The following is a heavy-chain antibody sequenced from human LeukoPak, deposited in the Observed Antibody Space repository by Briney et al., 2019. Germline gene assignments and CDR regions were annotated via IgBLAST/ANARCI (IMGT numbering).Heavy chain of an antibody. Sequence: GRSLRLSCAASGFTFSSYAMHWVRQAPGKGLEWVAVISYDGSNKYYADSVKGRFTISRDNSKNTLYLQMNSLRAEDTAVYYCARDSPTVAGMGDYWGQGTLVTVSS. CDR1: GFTFSSYA. J-gene: IGHJ4*02. V-gene: IGHV3-30-3*01. CDR2: ISYDGSNK. CDR3: ARDSPTVAGMGDY. D-gene: IGHD6-19*01.